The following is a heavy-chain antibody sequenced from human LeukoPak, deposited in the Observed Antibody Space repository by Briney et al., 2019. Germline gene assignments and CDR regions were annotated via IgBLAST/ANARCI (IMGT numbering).Heavy chain of an antibody. V-gene: IGHV3-73*01. CDR3: AKDSMDYDSSGYYTGLYFDY. CDR2: IRSTANGYAT. D-gene: IGHD3-22*01. Sequence: GGSLRLSCAASGFTFSGSALHWVRQASGKGLEWVGRIRSTANGYATAYAASVKGRFTISRDDSKNTAYLQMNSLRAEDTAVYYCAKDSMDYDSSGYYTGLYFDYWGQGTLVTVSS. J-gene: IGHJ4*02. CDR1: GFTFSGSA.